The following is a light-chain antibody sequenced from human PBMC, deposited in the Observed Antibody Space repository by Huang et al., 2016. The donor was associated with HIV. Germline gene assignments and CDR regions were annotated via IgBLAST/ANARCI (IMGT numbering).Light chain of an antibody. CDR1: QSVSTSF. V-gene: IGKV3-20*01. CDR2: GAS. J-gene: IGKJ2*01. CDR3: QQYATSPYT. Sequence: EIVLTQSPGTLSLSPGERATLSCRASQSVSTSFFAWYQQKPGQAPRLLIYGASSRATGVLDRFSGSGSGTDFTLTINSLEPEDFAVYYCQQYATSPYTFGQGTKLEIK.